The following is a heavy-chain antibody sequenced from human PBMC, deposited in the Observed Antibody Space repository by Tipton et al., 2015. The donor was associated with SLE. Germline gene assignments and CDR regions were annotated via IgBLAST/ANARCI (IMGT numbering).Heavy chain of an antibody. V-gene: IGHV3-48*03. J-gene: IGHJ5*02. CDR1: GFTFSSYE. D-gene: IGHD6-13*01. Sequence: SLRLSCAASGFTFSSYEMNWVRQAPGKGLEWVSYISASGSDIYYADSVKGRFTISRDNAKNSLYLQMNSLRADDAAVYYCARGAAAGTPIGYNYFDPWGQGTLVTVSS. CDR2: ISASGSDI. CDR3: ARGAAAGTPIGYNYFDP.